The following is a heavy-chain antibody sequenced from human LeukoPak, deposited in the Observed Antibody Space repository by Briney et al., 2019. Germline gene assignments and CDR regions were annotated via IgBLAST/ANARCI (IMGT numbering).Heavy chain of an antibody. V-gene: IGHV4-38-2*02. J-gene: IGHJ6*04. CDR2: IYQSVST. Sequence: SETLSLTCTVSGGSINYYYWGWIRQPPGKGLEWIGSIYQSVSTYYSPSLKSRVAISADTPKNQFSLKLTSVTAADTAVYYCARGSNYYYSMDVWGKGTTVTVSS. CDR1: GGSINYYY. CDR3: ARGSNYYYSMDV. D-gene: IGHD3/OR15-3a*01.